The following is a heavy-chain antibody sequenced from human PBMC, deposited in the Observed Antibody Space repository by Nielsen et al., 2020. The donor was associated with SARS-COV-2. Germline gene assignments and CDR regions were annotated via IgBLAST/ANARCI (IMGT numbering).Heavy chain of an antibody. V-gene: IGHV3-30-3*01. D-gene: IGHD3-3*01. Sequence: GGSLRLSCAASGFTFISYAFHWVRQAPGKGLEWVAVISYDGSNRYYADSVEGRFTISRDNSKNTLYLQMNSLRAEDTAVYYCAREGGITIFGVVTQYTYYYMDVWGKGTTVTVSS. J-gene: IGHJ6*03. CDR2: ISYDGSNR. CDR1: GFTFISYA. CDR3: AREGGITIFGVVTQYTYYYMDV.